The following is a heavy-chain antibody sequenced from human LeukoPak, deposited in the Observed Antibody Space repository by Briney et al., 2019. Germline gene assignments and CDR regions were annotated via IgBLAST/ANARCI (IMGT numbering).Heavy chain of an antibody. Sequence: ASVKVSCKASGYTFTSYGISWVRQAPGQGLEWMGWISAYNGNTNYAQKLQGRVTMTTDTSTSTAYMELRSLRSVDTAVYYCARDPSGSLAYYYYYYGMDVWGQGTTVTVSS. CDR3: ARDPSGSLAYYYYYYGMDV. D-gene: IGHD1-26*01. CDR2: ISAYNGNT. J-gene: IGHJ6*02. V-gene: IGHV1-18*01. CDR1: GYTFTSYG.